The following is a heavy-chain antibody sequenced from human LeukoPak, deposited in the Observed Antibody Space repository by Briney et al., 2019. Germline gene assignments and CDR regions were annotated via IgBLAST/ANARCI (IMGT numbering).Heavy chain of an antibody. Sequence: ASVKVSCKASGYTFTGYYIHWLRQAPGQGLEWMGWINPNGGGTKYAQKFQGRVTVTGDTSINTAYMELSRLKSDDTAVYFCARDPYYTNSLDYWGQGTLVTVSS. CDR3: ARDPYYTNSLDY. D-gene: IGHD2/OR15-2a*01. V-gene: IGHV1-2*02. J-gene: IGHJ4*02. CDR1: GYTFTGYY. CDR2: INPNGGGT.